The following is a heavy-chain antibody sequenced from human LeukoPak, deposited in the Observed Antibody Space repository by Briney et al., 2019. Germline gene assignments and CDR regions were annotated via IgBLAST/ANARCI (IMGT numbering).Heavy chain of an antibody. J-gene: IGHJ6*02. D-gene: IGHD6-6*01. CDR1: GFTFTSST. CDR2: IVVGRGNT. V-gene: IGHV1-58*02. Sequence: GASLKVPFKASGFTFTSSTMQWVRQARGQRLEWIGWIVVGRGNTHYAQKFQQRVTITRDMSTSTAYMELSSLRSEDTAVYYCAAVRSSYYYYGMDVWGQGTTVTVSS. CDR3: AAVRSSYYYYGMDV.